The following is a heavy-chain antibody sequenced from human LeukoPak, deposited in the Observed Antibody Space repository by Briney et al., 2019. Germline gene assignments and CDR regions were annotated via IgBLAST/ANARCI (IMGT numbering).Heavy chain of an antibody. D-gene: IGHD5-18*01. Sequence: GGSLRLSCAASGSTFDDYAKHWVRQAPGKGLEWVSGISWNSGSIGYADSVKGRFTISRDNAKNSLYLQMNSLRAEDTALYYCAKDRPRYSYGRGFDYWGQGTLVTVSS. CDR2: ISWNSGSI. CDR1: GSTFDDYA. V-gene: IGHV3-9*01. J-gene: IGHJ4*02. CDR3: AKDRPRYSYGRGFDY.